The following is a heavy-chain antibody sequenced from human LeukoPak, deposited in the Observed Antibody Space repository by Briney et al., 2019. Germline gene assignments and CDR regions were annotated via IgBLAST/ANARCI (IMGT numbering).Heavy chain of an antibody. Sequence: GGSLRLSCAASGFTFDDYAMHWVRQAPGKGLEWVSGISWNSGSIGYADSVKGRFTISRDNAKNSLYLQMNSLRAEDTALYYCAKDISDYYDSSGYYDWGQGTLVTVSS. CDR3: AKDISDYYDSSGYYD. D-gene: IGHD3-22*01. CDR1: GFTFDDYA. CDR2: ISWNSGSI. J-gene: IGHJ4*02. V-gene: IGHV3-9*01.